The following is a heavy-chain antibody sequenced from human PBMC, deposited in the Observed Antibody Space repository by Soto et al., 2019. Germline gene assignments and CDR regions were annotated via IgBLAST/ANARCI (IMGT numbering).Heavy chain of an antibody. Sequence: GGSLRLSCAASGFTFSSYAMSWVRQAPGKGLEWVSAISGSGGSTYYADSVKGRFTISRDNSKNTLYLQMNSLRAEDTAVYYCAKDGGTSPHYYYYYYMDVWGKGTTVTVSS. CDR2: ISGSGGST. CDR3: AKDGGTSPHYYYYYYMDV. J-gene: IGHJ6*03. CDR1: GFTFSSYA. D-gene: IGHD2-15*01. V-gene: IGHV3-23*01.